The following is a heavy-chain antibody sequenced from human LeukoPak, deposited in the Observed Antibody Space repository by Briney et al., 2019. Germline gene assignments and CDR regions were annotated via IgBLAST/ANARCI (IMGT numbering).Heavy chain of an antibody. CDR1: GGSISSGGYY. Sequence: SETLSLTCTVSGGSISSGGYYWSWIRQPPGKGLEWIGEINHSGSTNYNPSLKSRVTISVDTSKNQFSLKLSSVTAADTAVYYCARFRDYVWGSRRGNWFDPWGQGTLVTVSS. CDR2: INHSGST. J-gene: IGHJ5*02. D-gene: IGHD3-16*01. CDR3: ARFRDYVWGSRRGNWFDP. V-gene: IGHV4-39*07.